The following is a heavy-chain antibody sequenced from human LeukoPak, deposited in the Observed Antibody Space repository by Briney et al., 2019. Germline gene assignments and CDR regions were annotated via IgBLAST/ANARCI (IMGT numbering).Heavy chain of an antibody. V-gene: IGHV3-23*01. CDR1: GFTSINYS. J-gene: IGHJ4*02. CDR2: ISGNGGGT. D-gene: IGHD3-22*01. Sequence: GWSIRLSSAASGFTSINYSLSWLLQAPGKGLEGVTAISGNGGGTYYADSLKDRLTISTDTSKNTISLTMKRLRAEDTAVYYGAKGTKVIVVDIYFDYWGQGTLVTVSS. CDR3: AKGTKVIVVDIYFDY.